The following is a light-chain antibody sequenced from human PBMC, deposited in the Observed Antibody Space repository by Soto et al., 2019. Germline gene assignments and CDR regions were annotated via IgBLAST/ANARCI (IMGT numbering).Light chain of an antibody. J-gene: IGKJ3*01. CDR1: QSVRSK. Sequence: EIVMTQSPATLSVSPGERATLSCRASQSVRSKLAWYQQKGGQAPRLLIHDASTRATGIPARFSGSGSGTEITLTISSLQSEDFEVYYCQHYNNWPPFTFGPGTKVDIK. V-gene: IGKV3D-15*01. CDR3: QHYNNWPPFT. CDR2: DAS.